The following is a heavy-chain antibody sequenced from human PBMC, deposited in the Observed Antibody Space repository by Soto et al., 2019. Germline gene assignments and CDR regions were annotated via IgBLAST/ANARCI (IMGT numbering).Heavy chain of an antibody. V-gene: IGHV1-46*01. Sequence: QVQLVQSGAEVKKPGASVKVSCKASGYTFTSHYMHWVRQAPGQGLEWMGIINPSGGSTRYAQKFQGRVTMTRHTSTSTVYMELSSLRSEDTAVYYCARDLGWELPPIYYYYGMDVWGQGTTVTVSS. J-gene: IGHJ6*02. CDR2: INPSGGST. D-gene: IGHD1-26*01. CDR1: GYTFTSHY. CDR3: ARDLGWELPPIYYYYGMDV.